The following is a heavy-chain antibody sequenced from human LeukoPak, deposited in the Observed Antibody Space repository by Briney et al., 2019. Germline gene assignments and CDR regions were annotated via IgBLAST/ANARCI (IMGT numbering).Heavy chain of an antibody. CDR1: GFAFSTYP. CDR3: ARECYSDTAGGWLDP. J-gene: IGHJ5*02. CDR2: ISYDGNNK. V-gene: IGHV3-30-3*01. D-gene: IGHD3-22*01. Sequence: GGSLRLSCAASGFAFSTYPMHWVRQAPGKGLEWVTVISYDGNNKYFADSVKGRFTIYRDNSKNTLYLQLNSLRIEDTAIYYCARECYSDTAGGWLDPWGPRTLVTASS.